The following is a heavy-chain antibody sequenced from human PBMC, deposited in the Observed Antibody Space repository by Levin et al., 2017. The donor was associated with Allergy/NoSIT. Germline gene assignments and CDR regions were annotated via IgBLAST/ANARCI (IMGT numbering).Heavy chain of an antibody. V-gene: IGHV5-10-1*01. J-gene: IGHJ4*02. D-gene: IGHD2-21*01. CDR3: ARQDDYGVTWWCY. Sequence: EASVKVSCKGSGYSFTSYWISWVRQMPGKGLEWMGRIDPSDSYTNYSPSFQGHVTISADKSISTAYLQWSSLKASDTAMYYCARQDDYGVTWWCYWGQGTLVTVSS. CDR1: GYSFTSYW. CDR2: IDPSDSYT.